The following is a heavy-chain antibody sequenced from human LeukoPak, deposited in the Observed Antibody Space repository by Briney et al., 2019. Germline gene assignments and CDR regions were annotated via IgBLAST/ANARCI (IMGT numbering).Heavy chain of an antibody. CDR1: GFTVSYNY. J-gene: IGHJ5*02. Sequence: GGSLRLSCAASGFTVSYNYMSWVRQAPGKGLEWVSVIYSGGSTYYADSVKGRFTISRDNSKNTLYLQMNSLRAEDTAVYYCARDSYDSSGYYYWFDPWGQGTLVTVSS. CDR3: ARDSYDSSGYYYWFDP. CDR2: IYSGGST. V-gene: IGHV3-53*05. D-gene: IGHD3-22*01.